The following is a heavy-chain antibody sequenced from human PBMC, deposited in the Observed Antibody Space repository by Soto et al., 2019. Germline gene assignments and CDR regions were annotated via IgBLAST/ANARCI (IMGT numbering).Heavy chain of an antibody. CDR2: IWYDGSNK. CDR3: ARDPAQYDMDV. Sequence: GGSLRLSCAASGFTFSGYGMHWVRQAPGKGLEWVAVIWYDGSNKYYADSVKGRFTISRDNSKNTLGLQMNSLRAEDTAVYYCARDPAQYDMDVWGQGTTVTVSS. J-gene: IGHJ6*02. V-gene: IGHV3-33*01. CDR1: GFTFSGYG.